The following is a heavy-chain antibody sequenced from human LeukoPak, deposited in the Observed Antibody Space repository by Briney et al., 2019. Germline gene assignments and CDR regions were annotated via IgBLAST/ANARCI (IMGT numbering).Heavy chain of an antibody. CDR1: GDSISSGDYY. CDR2: ISSSGST. J-gene: IGHJ5*02. Sequence: SQTLSLTCTVSGDSISSGDYYWSWIRQPAGKGLEWIGRISSSGSTNYNPSLKSRVTISVDTSKNQFSLKLSSVTAADTAVYYCARGLYGSDPNWFDPWGQGTLVTVSS. V-gene: IGHV4-61*02. CDR3: ARGLYGSDPNWFDP. D-gene: IGHD3-10*01.